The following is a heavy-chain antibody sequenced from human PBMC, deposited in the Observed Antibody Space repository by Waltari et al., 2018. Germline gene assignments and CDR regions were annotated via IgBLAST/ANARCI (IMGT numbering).Heavy chain of an antibody. CDR2: ISAYNGNT. CDR1: GYTFTSYG. D-gene: IGHD3-16*02. J-gene: IGHJ4*02. CDR3: ARVYDDYIWGSYRKERAFDY. V-gene: IGHV1-18*01. Sequence: QVQLVQSGAEVKKPGASVKVSCKASGYTFTSYGISWVRQAPGQGLEWMGWISAYNGNTNYAQKLQGRVTMTTDTSTSTAYMELRSLRSDDTAVYYCARVYDDYIWGSYRKERAFDYWGQGTLVTVSS.